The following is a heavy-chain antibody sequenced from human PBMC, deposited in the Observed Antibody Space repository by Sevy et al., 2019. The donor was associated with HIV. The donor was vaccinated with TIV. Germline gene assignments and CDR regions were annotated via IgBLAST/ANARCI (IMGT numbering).Heavy chain of an antibody. D-gene: IGHD5-12*01. V-gene: IGHV4-31*03. Sequence: SETLSLTCTVSGASMRSGTYYWSWIRQHPGKGLEWIGYIYYTGSTYYNPSLKSRVIISLDASKNQFSLKLSSVTAADTAVYYCARGRLIVARERWFDPWGQGTPVTVSS. J-gene: IGHJ5*02. CDR3: ARGRLIVARERWFDP. CDR2: IYYTGST. CDR1: GASMRSGTYY.